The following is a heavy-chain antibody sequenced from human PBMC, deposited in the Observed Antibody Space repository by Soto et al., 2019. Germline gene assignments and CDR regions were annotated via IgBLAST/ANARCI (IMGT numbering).Heavy chain of an antibody. V-gene: IGHV3-72*01. D-gene: IGHD1-26*01. CDR3: ARVSLVGPSGGRYFDY. Sequence: EVQLVESGGGLVQPGGSLRLSCAASGFTFSAHYMDWVRQAPGKGLEWVGRIKNKANSYTTEYAASVEGRFTISREDSQNSLYLQMNSLETEGTAVYFCARVSLVGPSGGRYFDYWGQGSQVAVSS. J-gene: IGHJ4*02. CDR2: IKNKANSYTT. CDR1: GFTFSAHY.